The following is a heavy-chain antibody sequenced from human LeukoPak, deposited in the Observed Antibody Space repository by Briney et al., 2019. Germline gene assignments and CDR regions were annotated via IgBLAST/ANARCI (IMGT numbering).Heavy chain of an antibody. Sequence: SETLSLTCTVSGGSISGYYWSWIRQPPGKGLEWIAYIYYNGISNYNPSLKSRVIISVDSSKNQFSLKLTSVTAADTAVYYCAKILTGTGPTMDAWGQGTTVTVSS. D-gene: IGHD1-20*01. CDR1: GGSISGYY. CDR3: AKILTGTGPTMDA. CDR2: IYYNGIS. J-gene: IGHJ6*01. V-gene: IGHV4-59*01.